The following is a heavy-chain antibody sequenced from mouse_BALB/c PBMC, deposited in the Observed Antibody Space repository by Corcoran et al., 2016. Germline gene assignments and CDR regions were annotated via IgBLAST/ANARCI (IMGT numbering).Heavy chain of an antibody. J-gene: IGHJ1*01. CDR3: ARWDWYFDV. Sequence: EVQLQQSGAELVKPGASVKLSCTASGFNIKDTYMHWVKQRPEQGLGWIGRIDPANGNTKYDPKFQGKATITADTSSNKAYLQLSSLTSEDTAVYYCARWDWYFDVWGAGTTVTVSS. V-gene: IGHV14-3*02. CDR2: IDPANGNT. CDR1: GFNIKDTY.